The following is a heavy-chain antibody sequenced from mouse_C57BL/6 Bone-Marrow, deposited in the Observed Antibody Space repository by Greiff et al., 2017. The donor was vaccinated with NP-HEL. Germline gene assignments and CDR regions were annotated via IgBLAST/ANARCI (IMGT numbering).Heavy chain of an antibody. J-gene: IGHJ2*01. CDR3: ARDGSYVRSYFDD. CDR2: ILPGSGST. V-gene: IGHV1-9*01. CDR1: GYTFTGYW. Sequence: QVQLKQSGAELMKPGASVKLSCKATGYTFTGYWIEWVKQRPGHGLEWIEEILPGSGSTNYNEKFKGKATFTADTSSNTAYMRLSSLTTEDSAIYYCARDGSYVRSYFDDWGQGTTLTVSS. D-gene: IGHD2-3*01.